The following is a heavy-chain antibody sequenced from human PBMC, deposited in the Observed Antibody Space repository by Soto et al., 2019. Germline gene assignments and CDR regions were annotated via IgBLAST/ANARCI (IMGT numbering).Heavy chain of an antibody. CDR2: IWYDGSNK. V-gene: IGHV3-33*01. J-gene: IGHJ4*02. CDR3: ARDALGGPPFDY. CDR1: GFTFSSYG. D-gene: IGHD1-26*01. Sequence: QVQLVESGGGVVQPGRSLRLSCAASGFTFSSYGMHWVRQAPGKGLEWVAVIWYDGSNKYYADSVKGRFTISRDNSKNTLYLQMNCLRAEDTAVYYCARDALGGPPFDYWGQGTLVTVSS.